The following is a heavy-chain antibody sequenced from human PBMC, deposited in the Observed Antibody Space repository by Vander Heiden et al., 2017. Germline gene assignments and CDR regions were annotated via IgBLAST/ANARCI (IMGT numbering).Heavy chain of an antibody. V-gene: IGHV3-30-3*01. Sequence: QVQLVESGGGVVQPGRSLRLSCAASGFTFSSYAMHWVRQAPGKGLEWVAVISYDGSNKYYAYSVKGRFTISRDNSKNTLYLQMNSLRAEDTAVYYCASAYQLPLFDYWGQGTLVTVSS. CDR1: GFTFSSYA. CDR2: ISYDGSNK. D-gene: IGHD2-2*01. J-gene: IGHJ4*02. CDR3: ASAYQLPLFDY.